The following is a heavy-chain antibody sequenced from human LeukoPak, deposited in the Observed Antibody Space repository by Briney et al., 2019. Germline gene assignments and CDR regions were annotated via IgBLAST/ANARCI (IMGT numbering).Heavy chain of an antibody. Sequence: GGSLRLSCAASGFTFSSYSMNWVRQAPGKGLEWVSSINSSSSYIYYADSVKGRFTISRDNAKNSLYLQMNSLRAEDTAVYYCARFSGSYYNPLDYWGQGTLVTVSS. CDR3: ARFSGSYYNPLDY. CDR2: INSSSSYI. D-gene: IGHD3-10*01. CDR1: GFTFSSYS. J-gene: IGHJ4*02. V-gene: IGHV3-21*01.